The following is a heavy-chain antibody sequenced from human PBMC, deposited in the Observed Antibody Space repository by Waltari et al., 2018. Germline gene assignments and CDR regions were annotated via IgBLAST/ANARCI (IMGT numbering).Heavy chain of an antibody. V-gene: IGHV5-10-1*01. D-gene: IGHD2-2*01. CDR3: VRHRTTYPLEIDY. Sequence: EVQLVQSGAEVKKPEESLRTSCEGSGYSVNSHWVSWVRQMPGKGLEGVGRIDPSDSFRNYGPAFEGHVTISVDQSLRTAYLQWDSLKASDTAIYYCVRHRTTYPLEIDYWGQGTLVTVSS. CDR2: IDPSDSFR. CDR1: GYSVNSHW. J-gene: IGHJ4*02.